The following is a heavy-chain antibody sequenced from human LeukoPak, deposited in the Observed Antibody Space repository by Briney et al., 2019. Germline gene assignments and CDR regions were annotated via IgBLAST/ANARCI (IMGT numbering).Heavy chain of an antibody. V-gene: IGHV4-30-4*01. D-gene: IGHD2-15*01. J-gene: IGHJ3*02. CDR3: ARDCSGGSCYGAFDI. CDR1: GASIRSGDYY. CDR2: IYDSGST. Sequence: PSETLSLTCTVSGASIRSGDYYWSWIRQPPGKGLEWIGYIYDSGSTHYNPSLKSRITISVDTSENRFSLKLSSVTATDTAVYYCARDCSGGSCYGAFDIWGQGTIVTVSS.